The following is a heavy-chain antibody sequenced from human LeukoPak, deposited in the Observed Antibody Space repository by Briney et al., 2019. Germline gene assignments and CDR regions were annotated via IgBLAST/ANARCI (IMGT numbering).Heavy chain of an antibody. J-gene: IGHJ6*02. CDR2: INHSGST. CDR1: GGSFSGYY. Sequence: ASETLSLTCAVYGGSFSGYYWSWIRQPPGKELEWIGEINHSGSTNYNPSLKSRVTISVDTSKNQFSLKLSSVTAADTAVYYCARSIVVVPAANYYYYGMDVWGQGTTVTVSS. D-gene: IGHD2-2*01. V-gene: IGHV4-34*01. CDR3: ARSIVVVPAANYYYYGMDV.